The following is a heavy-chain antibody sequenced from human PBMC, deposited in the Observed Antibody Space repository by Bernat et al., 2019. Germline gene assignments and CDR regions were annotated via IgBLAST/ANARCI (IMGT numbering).Heavy chain of an antibody. CDR2: ISYDGSNK. CDR3: ARDQGQLWPARKSNYYYYGMDV. J-gene: IGHJ6*02. CDR1: GFTFSSYA. D-gene: IGHD5-18*01. Sequence: QVQLVESGGGVVQPGRSLRLSCAASGFTFSSYAMHWVRQAPGKGLEWVAVISYDGSNKSYADAVKGRFTISRDNSKNKLYLQMNSLRAEDTAVYYCARDQGQLWPARKSNYYYYGMDVWGQGTTVTVSS. V-gene: IGHV3-30-3*01.